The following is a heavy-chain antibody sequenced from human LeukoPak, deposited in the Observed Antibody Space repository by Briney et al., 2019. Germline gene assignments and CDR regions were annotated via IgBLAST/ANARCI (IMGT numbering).Heavy chain of an antibody. CDR3: ARDLWGYRDSSGYDAFDI. CDR1: GGSISSYY. CDR2: IYYSGST. Sequence: PSETLSLTCTVSGGSISSYYWSWIRQPPGKGLEWIGYIYYSGSTNYNPSLKSRVTISVDTSKNQFSLKLSSVTAADTAVYYCARDLWGYRDSSGYDAFDIWGQGTMVTVSS. J-gene: IGHJ3*02. V-gene: IGHV4-59*01. D-gene: IGHD3-22*01.